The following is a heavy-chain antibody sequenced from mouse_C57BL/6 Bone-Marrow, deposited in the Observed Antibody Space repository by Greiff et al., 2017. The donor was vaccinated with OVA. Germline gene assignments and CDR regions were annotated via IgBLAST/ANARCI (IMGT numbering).Heavy chain of an antibody. CDR1: GFTFSDYY. J-gene: IGHJ1*03. Sequence: DVKLVESEGGLVQPGSSMKLSCTASGFTFSDYYMAWVRQVPEKGLEWVANINYDGSSTYYLDSLKSRFIISRANAKNILYLRMSSLKSEDTATNYCARGGGDWDFDVWGTGTTVTVSS. CDR3: ARGGGDWDFDV. V-gene: IGHV5-16*01. CDR2: INYDGSST.